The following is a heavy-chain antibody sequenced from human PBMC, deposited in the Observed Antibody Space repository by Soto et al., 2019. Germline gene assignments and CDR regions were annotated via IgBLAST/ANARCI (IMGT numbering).Heavy chain of an antibody. Sequence: ILSLTYALPGGSMSSGGYSWSWIRRPPGKGLEWIGYIYHSGSTYYNPSLKSRVTISVDRSKNQFSLKLSSVTAADTAVYYCDRSDILTGYPYYFEYWGQGTLVTVSS. CDR2: IYHSGST. V-gene: IGHV4-30-2*01. CDR3: DRSDILTGYPYYFEY. D-gene: IGHD3-9*01. J-gene: IGHJ4*02. CDR1: GGSMSSGGYS.